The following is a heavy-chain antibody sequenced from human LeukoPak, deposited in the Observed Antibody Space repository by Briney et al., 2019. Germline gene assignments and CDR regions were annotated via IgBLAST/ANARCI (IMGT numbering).Heavy chain of an antibody. V-gene: IGHV4-39*01. CDR2: IYYSGTT. CDR1: GGSISTTSTY. Sequence: SETLSLTCTVPGGSISTTSTYWGWIRQPPGKGLEWIGSIYYSGTTYYNPSLKSRVTIFVDTSKNQFSLKLSSVTAADMATYYCARSIAGDGPTHNWFGPWGQGALVTVSS. D-gene: IGHD6-13*01. CDR3: ARSIAGDGPTHNWFGP. J-gene: IGHJ5*02.